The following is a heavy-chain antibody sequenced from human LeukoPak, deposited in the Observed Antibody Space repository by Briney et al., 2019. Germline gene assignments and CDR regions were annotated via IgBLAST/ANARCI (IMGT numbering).Heavy chain of an antibody. D-gene: IGHD3-22*01. CDR3: AKDKMRYYYDSSGYDY. Sequence: GGSLRLSCAASGFTFSSYGMHWVRQAPGKGLEWVAFIRYDGSNKYYADSVKGRFTISRDNSKNTLYLQMNSLRAEHTAVYYCAKDKMRYYYDSSGYDYWGQGTLVTVSS. J-gene: IGHJ4*02. V-gene: IGHV3-30*02. CDR1: GFTFSSYG. CDR2: IRYDGSNK.